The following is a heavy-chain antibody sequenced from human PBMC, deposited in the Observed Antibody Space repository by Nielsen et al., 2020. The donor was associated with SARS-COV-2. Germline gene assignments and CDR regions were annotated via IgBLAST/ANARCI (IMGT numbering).Heavy chain of an antibody. CDR2: VSHSGST. CDR1: GDSVSSHAW. V-gene: IGHV4-4*02. Sequence: SETLSLTCAVSGDSVSSHAWWTWVRQSPGTGLEWIGEVSHSGSTNYNPSLKSRVTLSMDKSKNQFSLKLSSVTAADTAVYYCARHFDWFDPWGQGTLVTVSS. J-gene: IGHJ5*02. CDR3: ARHFDWFDP. D-gene: IGHD3-3*02.